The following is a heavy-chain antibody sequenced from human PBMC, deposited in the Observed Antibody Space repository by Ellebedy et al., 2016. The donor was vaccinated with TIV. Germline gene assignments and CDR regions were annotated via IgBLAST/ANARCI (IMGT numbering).Heavy chain of an antibody. CDR2: ISGSGVKT. V-gene: IGHV3-23*01. D-gene: IGHD6-19*01. CDR3: AGFRGEAVAGNWFDP. Sequence: PGGSLRLSCAASGFTFSNYAMGWVRQAPGKGLEWVSHISGSGVKTYYADPVRGRFSISRDNSKNTLYLQMNSLRADDTAVYYCAGFRGEAVAGNWFDPWGQGTLVTVSS. J-gene: IGHJ5*02. CDR1: GFTFSNYA.